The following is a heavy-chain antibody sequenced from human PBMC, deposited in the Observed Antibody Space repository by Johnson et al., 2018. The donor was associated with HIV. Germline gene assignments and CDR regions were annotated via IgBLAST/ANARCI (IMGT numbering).Heavy chain of an antibody. J-gene: IGHJ3*02. D-gene: IGHD5-12*01. Sequence: EVQLVESGGGVVRPGGSPRLSCAASGFTFDDYGMSWVRQAPGKGLEWVSGINWNGGSTGYANSVMGRFTVSRHNAKNSLYLQMNSLRAEDTALYYCAREGLRHDAFDIWGRGTMVIVSS. CDR1: GFTFDDYG. V-gene: IGHV3-20*04. CDR3: AREGLRHDAFDI. CDR2: INWNGGST.